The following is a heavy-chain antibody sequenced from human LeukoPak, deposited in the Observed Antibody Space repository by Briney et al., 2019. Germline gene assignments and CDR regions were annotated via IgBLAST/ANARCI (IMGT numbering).Heavy chain of an antibody. V-gene: IGHV3-23*01. CDR2: ISGSDDNT. CDR1: GLIFSNYA. J-gene: IGHJ4*02. D-gene: IGHD2-15*01. Sequence: PGGSLRLSCAASGLIFSNYAMSWVRQAPGKGLEWVSAISGSDDNTYYADSVRGRFTISRDNSKNTLYLQMNSLRAEDTAIYFCAKSRSGVSSCYNYWGQGTLVTVSS. CDR3: AKSRSGVSSCYNY.